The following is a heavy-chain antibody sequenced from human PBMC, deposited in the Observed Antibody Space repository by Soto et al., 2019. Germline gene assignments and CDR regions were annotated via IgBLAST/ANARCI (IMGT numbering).Heavy chain of an antibody. CDR1: GFTFSSYA. D-gene: IGHD3-10*01. CDR3: AKASILWFGEPGFDY. CDR2: ISGSGGST. V-gene: IGHV3-23*01. J-gene: IGHJ4*02. Sequence: EVQLLESGGGLVQPGGSLRLSCAASGFTFSSYAMNWVRQAPGKGLEWVSAISGSGGSTYYADSVKGRFTISRDNSKNTLYLQMNSLRAEDTAVYYCAKASILWFGEPGFDYWGQGTLVTVSS.